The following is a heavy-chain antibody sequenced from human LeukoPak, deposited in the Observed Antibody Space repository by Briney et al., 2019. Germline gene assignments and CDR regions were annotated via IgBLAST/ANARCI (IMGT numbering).Heavy chain of an antibody. V-gene: IGHV4-4*02. D-gene: IGHD3-10*01. J-gene: IGHJ5*02. Sequence: PSGTLSLTCAVSGGSISSSNWWSWVRQPPGKGLEWIGEIYHSRSTNYNPSLKSRVTISVDKSKNQFSLKLSSVTAADTAVYYCARQITMVRGVINWFDPWGQGTLVTVSS. CDR2: IYHSRST. CDR1: GGSISSSNW. CDR3: ARQITMVRGVINWFDP.